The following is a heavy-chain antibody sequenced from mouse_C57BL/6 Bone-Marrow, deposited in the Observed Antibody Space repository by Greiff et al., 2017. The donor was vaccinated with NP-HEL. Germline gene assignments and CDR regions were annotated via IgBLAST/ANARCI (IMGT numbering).Heavy chain of an antibody. CDR1: GYTFTSYW. CDR2: IDPSDSYT. V-gene: IGHV1-50*01. Sequence: QVQLQQSGAELVKPGASVKLSCKASGYTFTSYWMQWVKQRPGQGLEWIGEIDPSDSYTNYNQKFKGKATLTVDTSSSTAYMQLSSLTSEDSAVYYCAREGGTTGYWGQGTTLTVSS. CDR3: AREGGTTGY. J-gene: IGHJ2*01. D-gene: IGHD1-1*01.